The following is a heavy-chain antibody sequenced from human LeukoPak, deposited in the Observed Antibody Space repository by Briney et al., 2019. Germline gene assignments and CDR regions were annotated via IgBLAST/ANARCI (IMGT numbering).Heavy chain of an antibody. CDR2: MNPNSGNA. CDR3: VRKTSDSGTYSD. CDR1: GYTFTNFD. V-gene: IGHV1-8*01. D-gene: IGHD3-10*01. J-gene: IGHJ4*02. Sequence: ASVKVSCNASGYTFTNFDINWVRQAPGQGLEWVGWMNPNSGNAGFAQKFRGRISMTGNTSMNTAFMELRSLRSDDTAVYYCVRKTSDSGTYSDWGQGTLVIVSP.